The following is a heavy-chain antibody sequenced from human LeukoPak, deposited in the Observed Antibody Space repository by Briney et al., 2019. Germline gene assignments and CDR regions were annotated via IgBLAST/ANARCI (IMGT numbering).Heavy chain of an antibody. CDR2: INPSGGST. D-gene: IGHD1-26*01. CDR1: GYTFTSYY. V-gene: IGHV1-46*01. CDR3: ARDRIVGATNYYYYGMDV. Sequence: ASVKVSCKASGYTFTSYYMHWVRQAPGQGLEWMGIINPSGGSTSYAQKFQGRVTMTRDTSTSTVYMKLSSLRSEDTAVYYCARDRIVGATNYYYYGMDVWGQGTTVTVSS. J-gene: IGHJ6*02.